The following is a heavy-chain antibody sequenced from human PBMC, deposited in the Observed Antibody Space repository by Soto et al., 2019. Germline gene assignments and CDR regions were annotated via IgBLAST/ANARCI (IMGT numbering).Heavy chain of an antibody. CDR2: ISYDGSNK. CDR3: AKDPTNYYYYYMDV. V-gene: IGHV3-30*18. Sequence: QVQLVESGGGVVQPGRSLRLSCAASGFTFSSYGMHWVRQAPGKGLEWVAVISYDGSNKYYADSVKGRFTISRDNSKNTLYLQMNSLRAEDTAVYYCAKDPTNYYYYYMDVWGKGTTVTVSS. CDR1: GFTFSSYG. J-gene: IGHJ6*03.